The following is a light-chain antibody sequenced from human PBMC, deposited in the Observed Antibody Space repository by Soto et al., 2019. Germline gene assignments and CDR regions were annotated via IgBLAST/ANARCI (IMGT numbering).Light chain of an antibody. CDR3: QQYDSYSGT. J-gene: IGKJ1*01. CDR2: DVS. V-gene: IGKV1-5*01. CDR1: QKVSPW. Sequence: DIRMTQSPSTLSASVGDSVTITCRASQKVSPWLAWYQQKAGKAPKLLIYDVSSLKRGVPSRFSGSGSGTEFTLTISSLQSDDFATYYCQQYDSYSGTFGQGTKVEFK.